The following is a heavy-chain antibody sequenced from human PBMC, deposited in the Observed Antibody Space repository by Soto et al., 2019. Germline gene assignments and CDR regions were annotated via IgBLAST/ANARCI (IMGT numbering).Heavy chain of an antibody. CDR1: GFTFDNYA. Sequence: EVHLVESGGDLVQPGRSLRLACAASGFTFDNYAMHWVRQLPGKGLEWVSGISWSGGDKAYAASVKGRCSISRDNATKSLYLHIDSPRLEDTAVYYCVKDSYYDILTGFSYFDYWGRGTPVTVSS. V-gene: IGHV3-9*01. D-gene: IGHD3-9*01. CDR3: VKDSYYDILTGFSYFDY. CDR2: ISWSGGDK. J-gene: IGHJ4*02.